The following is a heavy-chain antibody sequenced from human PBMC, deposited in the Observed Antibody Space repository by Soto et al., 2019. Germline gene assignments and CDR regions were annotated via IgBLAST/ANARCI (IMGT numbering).Heavy chain of an antibody. CDR1: GFTFDDYA. Sequence: GGSLRLSCAASGFTFDDYAMHWVRQAPGKGLEWVSGISWNSGSIGHADSVEGRITISRDNAKNSLYLQMSSLRVEDTALYYCAKDLSSGYHGPGSYIAYWGQGTLVTVSS. CDR3: AKDLSSGYHGPGSYIAY. D-gene: IGHD3-10*01. V-gene: IGHV3-9*01. J-gene: IGHJ4*02. CDR2: ISWNSGSI.